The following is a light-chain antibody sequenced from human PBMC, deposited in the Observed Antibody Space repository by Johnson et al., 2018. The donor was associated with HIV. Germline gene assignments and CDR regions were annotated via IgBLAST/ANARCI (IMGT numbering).Light chain of an antibody. V-gene: IGLV1-51*02. CDR3: GTWDSSLSGV. J-gene: IGLJ1*01. CDR1: SSNIGNTY. CDR2: KND. Sequence: QSVLTQPPSVSAAPGQKVTISCSGTSSNIGNTYISWYQQLPGTAPKLLIYKNDKRPSGIPDRFSGSKSGTSATLGITGLQTGDEADYYCGTWDSSLSGVFGTGTKVTVL.